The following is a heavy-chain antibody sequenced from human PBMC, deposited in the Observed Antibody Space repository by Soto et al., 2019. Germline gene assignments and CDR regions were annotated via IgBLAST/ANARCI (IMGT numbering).Heavy chain of an antibody. V-gene: IGHV1-3*01. CDR2: INGGNGNT. Sequence: ASVKVSCKASGYTFSNYAMHWVRQAPGQRLEWMGWINGGNGNTKYSQKFQGRVTITRDTSASTAYMELSSLIPEDTAVWRPPRSILFPYSTLFSYARCAPLSCWF. CDR1: GYTFSNYA. J-gene: IGHJ5*01. D-gene: IGHD5-18*01. CDR3: PRSILFPYSTLFSYARCAPLSCWF.